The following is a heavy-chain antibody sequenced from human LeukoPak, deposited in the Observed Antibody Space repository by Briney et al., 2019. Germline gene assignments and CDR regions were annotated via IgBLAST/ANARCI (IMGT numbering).Heavy chain of an antibody. D-gene: IGHD3-22*01. V-gene: IGHV3-48*03. J-gene: IGHJ4*02. CDR3: ARGYYSDTTGYNPLDH. CDR1: GFTFSSYE. CDR2: ISSSGSSM. Sequence: GGSLRLSCAASGFTFSSYEMNWVRQAPGKGLEWILYISSSGSSMSYADSVKGRFTISRDNAKNSMYLQMTSLRAGDAAVYYCARGYYSDTTGYNPLDHWGQGTLVTVSS.